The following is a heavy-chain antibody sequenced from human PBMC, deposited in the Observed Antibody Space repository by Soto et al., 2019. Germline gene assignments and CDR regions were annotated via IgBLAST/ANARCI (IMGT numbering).Heavy chain of an antibody. V-gene: IGHV1-46*01. CDR1: GYIFTAYS. CDR3: AREENCSDGICYSEYFQR. CDR2: VNPSGGST. D-gene: IGHD2-15*01. J-gene: IGHJ1*01. Sequence: ASVKVSCKASGYIFTAYSMHWVRQAPGQGLEWMGVVNPSGGSTNYAQKFQGRITMTRDTSASTVYMDLSSLTSEDTAVYYCAREENCSDGICYSEYFQRWGQGTLVTVSS.